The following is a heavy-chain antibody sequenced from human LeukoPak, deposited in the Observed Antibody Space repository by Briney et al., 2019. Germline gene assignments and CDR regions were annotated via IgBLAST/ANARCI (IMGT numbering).Heavy chain of an antibody. J-gene: IGHJ4*02. Sequence: GGSLRLSCAASGFTVSSNYMSWVRQAQGKGLKWVSVIYSGGSTYYADSVKGRFTISRDNSKNPLYLQMNSLRAEGTAVYYCARDSVAGTSGYWGQGTLVTVSS. V-gene: IGHV3-66*01. CDR2: IYSGGST. CDR1: GFTVSSNY. D-gene: IGHD6-19*01. CDR3: ARDSVAGTSGY.